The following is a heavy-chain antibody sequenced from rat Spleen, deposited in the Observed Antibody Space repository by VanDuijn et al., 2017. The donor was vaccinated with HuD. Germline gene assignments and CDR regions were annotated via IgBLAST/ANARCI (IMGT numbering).Heavy chain of an antibody. J-gene: IGHJ4*01. Sequence: EVQLVESGGGLVKPGRSLKLSCVASGFTFNNYWMTWIRQAPGKGLEWVASITSTGGSTYYPDSVKGRFTISRDNAKNTQYLQMDSLRSEDTATYYCARHPSLTTFMDAWGQGASVTVSS. CDR3: ARHPSLTTFMDA. CDR1: GFTFNNYW. D-gene: IGHD1-11*01. CDR2: ITSTGGST. V-gene: IGHV5-31*01.